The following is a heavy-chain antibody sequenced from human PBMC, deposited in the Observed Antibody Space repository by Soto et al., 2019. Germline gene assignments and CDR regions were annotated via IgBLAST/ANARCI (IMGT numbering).Heavy chain of an antibody. CDR1: GNTFTNYY. Sequence: QVQLMQSGAEVKKPGASVKVSCKASGNTFTNYYIHWVRQAPGQGLEWMGTINPSGGHTTYAQKFLGRVTMTRDTSTSTLYMELTSLRSEYTAVSYCARGGHVVVVTAAFDYWGQGTLVTVSS. D-gene: IGHD2-21*02. J-gene: IGHJ4*02. CDR2: INPSGGHT. V-gene: IGHV1-46*01. CDR3: ARGGHVVVVTAAFDY.